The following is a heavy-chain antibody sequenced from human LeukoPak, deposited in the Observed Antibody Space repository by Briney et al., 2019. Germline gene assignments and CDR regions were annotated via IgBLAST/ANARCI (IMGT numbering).Heavy chain of an antibody. Sequence: GGSLRLSCAASGFTFSSYAMSWVRQAPGKGLEWVSVISAGGDITYYADSVRGRFTISRDNSKNTVYLQMNSLRAEDTAVYYCAILRRGGDAFDIWGQGTMVTVSS. CDR1: GFTFSSYA. V-gene: IGHV3-23*01. CDR3: AILRRGGDAFDI. J-gene: IGHJ3*02. D-gene: IGHD3-16*01. CDR2: ISAGGDIT.